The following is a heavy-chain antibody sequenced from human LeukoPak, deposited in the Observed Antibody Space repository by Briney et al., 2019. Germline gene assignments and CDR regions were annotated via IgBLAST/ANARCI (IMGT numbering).Heavy chain of an antibody. CDR2: IYYGGTT. D-gene: IGHD5-24*01. Sequence: SETLSLTCTVSGGSISSYYWTWIRQTPGKGLEWIGYIYYGGTTDSNPSLKSRATISLDTSKKQFSLKLSSVTSADTAIYYCARDGDGYNYLYGMDVWGQGTTVTVSS. CDR1: GGSISSYY. V-gene: IGHV4-59*13. J-gene: IGHJ6*02. CDR3: ARDGDGYNYLYGMDV.